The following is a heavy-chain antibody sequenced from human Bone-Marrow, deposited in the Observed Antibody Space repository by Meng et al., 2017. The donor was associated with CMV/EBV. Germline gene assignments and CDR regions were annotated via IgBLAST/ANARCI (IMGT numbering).Heavy chain of an antibody. CDR2: ISAYNGNT. D-gene: IGHD3-3*01. CDR3: ARDDRTTYYDFWSGGSGMDV. Sequence: SVNVSCKASGYSFTSYGISWVRQAPGQGLEWMGWISAYNGNTNYVQKLQGRVTMTTDTSTSTAYMELRSLRSDDTSVYYCARDDRTTYYDFWSGGSGMDVWGQGTTVTVSS. J-gene: IGHJ6*01. V-gene: IGHV1-18*01. CDR1: GYSFTSYG.